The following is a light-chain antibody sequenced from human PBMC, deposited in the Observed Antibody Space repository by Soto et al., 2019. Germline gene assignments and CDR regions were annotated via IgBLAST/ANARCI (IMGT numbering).Light chain of an antibody. J-gene: IGKJ2*03. Sequence: DVVMTQSPLSLPVTLGQPASISCRSSQSLGYSDGNTYLSWFQQRPGQSPRRLIYKVSNRDSGVPDRFSGSGSGTEFTLEISRLEAEDVGVYYCMQGTHPYSFGQGTNLEIK. CDR1: QSLGYSDGNTY. CDR2: KVS. V-gene: IGKV2-30*01. CDR3: MQGTHPYS.